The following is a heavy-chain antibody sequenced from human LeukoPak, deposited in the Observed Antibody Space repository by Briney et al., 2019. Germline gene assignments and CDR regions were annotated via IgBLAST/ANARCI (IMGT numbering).Heavy chain of an antibody. J-gene: IGHJ5*02. V-gene: IGHV1-18*01. Sequence: GASVKVSCKASGYTFTSYGISWVRQAPGQGLEWMGWISAYNGNTNYAQKLQGRVTMTTDTSTSTAYMELRSLRSDDTAVYYCARAITMVRGDSWFDPWGQGTLATVSS. CDR1: GYTFTSYG. CDR3: ARAITMVRGDSWFDP. D-gene: IGHD3-10*01. CDR2: ISAYNGNT.